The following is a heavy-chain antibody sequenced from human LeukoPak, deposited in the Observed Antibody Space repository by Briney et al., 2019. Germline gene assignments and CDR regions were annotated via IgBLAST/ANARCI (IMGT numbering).Heavy chain of an antibody. J-gene: IGHJ4*02. CDR2: IYYSGST. CDR3: ARRAARDFDY. V-gene: IGHV4-39*07. D-gene: IGHD6-6*01. Sequence: SETLSLTCTVSGGSVSSSTYYWGWIRQPPGKELEWIGTIYYSGSTYYNPSLKSRVTISVDKSKNQFSLKLSSVTAADTAVYYCARRAARDFDYWGQGTLVTVSS. CDR1: GGSVSSSTYY.